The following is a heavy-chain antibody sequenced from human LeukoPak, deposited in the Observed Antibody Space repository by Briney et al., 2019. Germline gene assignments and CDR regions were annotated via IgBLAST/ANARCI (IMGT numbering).Heavy chain of an antibody. D-gene: IGHD3-22*01. CDR2: INPRGT. CDR1: GYTFTSYS. Sequence: RASVKVSCKTSGYTFTSYSMHWVRQAPGQGLEWMGTINPRGTSYAQKFQSRVTVTRDTSTSTVYMELSSLRSEDTAIYYCARGYYDTSAPGGYWGQGTLVTVSS. V-gene: IGHV1-46*01. J-gene: IGHJ4*02. CDR3: ARGYYDTSAPGGY.